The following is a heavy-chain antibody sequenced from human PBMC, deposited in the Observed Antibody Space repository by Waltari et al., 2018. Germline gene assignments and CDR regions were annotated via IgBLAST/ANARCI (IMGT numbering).Heavy chain of an antibody. D-gene: IGHD7-27*01. V-gene: IGHV3-15*01. CDR2: ITSKSDGATT. CDR1: GFRFTPAW. J-gene: IGHJ4*01. CDR3: TTLDAPWGG. Sequence: EVQMVESGGGSMKPGDSLRLSCVASGFRFTPAWLTWVRQAPGKGLEWVGPITSKSDGATTDYAAPIKGRFSISREDSQNMVFLQMNSLRTEDTAVYFCTTLDAPWGGWGHGTLVTVSS.